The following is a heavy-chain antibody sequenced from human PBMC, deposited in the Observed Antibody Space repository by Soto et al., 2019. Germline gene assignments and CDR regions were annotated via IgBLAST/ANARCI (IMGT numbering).Heavy chain of an antibody. D-gene: IGHD3-3*01. CDR2: MNPNSGNT. CDR1: GYTFTSYD. V-gene: IGHV1-8*01. J-gene: IGHJ4*02. Sequence: AAVQVSCKASGYTFTSYDINWVRQATGQGLEWMGWMNPNSGNTGYAQKFQGRVTMTRNTSISTAYMELSSLRSEDTAVYYCARGRSSYTIMGVVTPHVLPLFFDDWGQGTLVTVSS. CDR3: ARGRSSYTIMGVVTPHVLPLFFDD.